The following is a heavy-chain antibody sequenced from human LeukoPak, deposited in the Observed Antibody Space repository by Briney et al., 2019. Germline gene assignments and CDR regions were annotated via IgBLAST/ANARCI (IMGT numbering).Heavy chain of an antibody. CDR2: IYYSGST. CDR3: ARYSNAVAGARWFDH. CDR1: ARSLTIHY. J-gene: IGHJ5*02. Sequence: PSETLSLTCLVSARSLTIHYWSWIRHPPGKLLEWIGYIYYSGSTNINPSLKSRVTISLDTSKNQFSLKLSSVTAADTAVYYCARYSNAVAGARWFDHWGQGTLVTVSS. V-gene: IGHV4-59*11. D-gene: IGHD2-21*01.